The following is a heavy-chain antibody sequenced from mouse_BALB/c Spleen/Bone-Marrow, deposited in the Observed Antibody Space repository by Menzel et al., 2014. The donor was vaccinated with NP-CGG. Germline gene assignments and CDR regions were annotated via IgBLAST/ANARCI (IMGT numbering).Heavy chain of an antibody. J-gene: IGHJ3*01. V-gene: IGHV1-9*01. D-gene: IGHD2-4*01. Sequence: QVQLQQSGAELMKPGASVEISCKATGYTFSTYWIEWVKQRPGHGLEWIGEILPGSGTTNYNEKFKGKATFTADTSSNTAYMQLSSLTSEDSAVYYCARLITTGGFAYWGQGTLVTVSA. CDR3: ARLITTGGFAY. CDR1: GYTFSTYW. CDR2: ILPGSGTT.